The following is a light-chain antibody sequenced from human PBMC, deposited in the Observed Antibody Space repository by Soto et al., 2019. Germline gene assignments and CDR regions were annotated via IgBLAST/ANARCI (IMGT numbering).Light chain of an antibody. CDR3: SSYTSSTTSYV. J-gene: IGLJ1*01. Sequence: QSVLTQPASVSGSPGQSITISCTGATSDVGGYNYVSWYQQHPGKAPKLMIYEVSHRPSGVSNRFSGSKSANTASLTISGLQAEDEADYYCSSYTSSTTSYVFGTETKVTVL. CDR2: EVS. CDR1: TSDVGGYNY. V-gene: IGLV2-14*01.